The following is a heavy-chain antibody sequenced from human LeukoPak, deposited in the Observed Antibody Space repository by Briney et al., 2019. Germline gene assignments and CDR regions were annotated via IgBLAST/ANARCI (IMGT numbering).Heavy chain of an antibody. CDR2: ISGSGFNT. CDR3: AKDYYDSSGYYVVYYYYYMDV. V-gene: IGHV3-23*01. J-gene: IGHJ6*03. Sequence: PGGSLRLSCVVSGFTLNNYGMSWVRQAPGKGLEWVSAISGSGFNTYYADSVKGRFTISRDNSQNTLYLQMNSLRAEDTAVYYCAKDYYDSSGYYVVYYYYYMDVWGKGTTVTVSS. CDR1: GFTLNNYG. D-gene: IGHD3-22*01.